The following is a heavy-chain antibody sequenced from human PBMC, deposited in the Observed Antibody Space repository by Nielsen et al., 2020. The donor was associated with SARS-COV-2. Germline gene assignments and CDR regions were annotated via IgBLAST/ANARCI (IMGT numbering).Heavy chain of an antibody. CDR3: ARDVGSWYYYGMDV. D-gene: IGHD6-13*01. J-gene: IGHJ6*02. Sequence: GVLKISCAASGFTFSSYWMSWVRQAPGKGLEWVANIKQDGSEKYYVDSVKGRFTISRDNAKNSLYLQMNSLRAEDTAVYYCARDVGSWYYYGMDVWGQGTTVTVSS. CDR1: GFTFSSYW. CDR2: IKQDGSEK. V-gene: IGHV3-7*03.